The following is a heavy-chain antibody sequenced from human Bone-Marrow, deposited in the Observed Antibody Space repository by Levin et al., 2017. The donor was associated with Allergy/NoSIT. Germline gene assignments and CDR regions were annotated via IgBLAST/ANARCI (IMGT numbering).Heavy chain of an antibody. Sequence: SGGSLRLSCAASGFTFSNYWMSWVRQAPGKGLEWVANIKEDGSDKYYVDSVKGRITISRDNAKTSFYLQMNSLRAEDTAVYHCERDDTGYGGYVYWGQGTLVTVSS. J-gene: IGHJ4*02. CDR2: IKEDGSDK. D-gene: IGHD5-12*01. CDR1: GFTFSNYW. CDR3: ERDDTGYGGYVY. V-gene: IGHV3-7*01.